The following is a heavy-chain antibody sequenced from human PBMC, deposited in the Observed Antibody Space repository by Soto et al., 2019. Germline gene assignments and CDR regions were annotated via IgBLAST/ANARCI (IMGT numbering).Heavy chain of an antibody. J-gene: IGHJ3*02. V-gene: IGHV1-58*01. CDR1: GFTFTSSA. D-gene: IGHD3-3*01. Sequence: SLKVSCNASGFTFTSSAVQWVLRARGQRLEWIGWIVVGSGNTNYAQKFQERVTITRDMSTSTAYMELSSLRSEDTAVYYCAADEWLQYAFDIWGQGTMVTVSS. CDR3: AADEWLQYAFDI. CDR2: IVVGSGNT.